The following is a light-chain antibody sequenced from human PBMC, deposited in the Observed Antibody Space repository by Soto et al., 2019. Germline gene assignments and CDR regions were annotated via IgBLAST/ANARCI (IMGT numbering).Light chain of an antibody. CDR2: AAS. CDR1: QDIGNH. J-gene: IGKJ5*01. CDR3: EMYNSGPLIT. V-gene: IGKV1-27*01. Sequence: DIQMIQSPSSLSAYVGARVTISCRASQDIGNHLAWYQQKPGKVPKLLIHAASTLQSGVTSRFSGIGSGTDFTLTISSLQPEDVATAFREMYNSGPLITFGQGTRLEIK.